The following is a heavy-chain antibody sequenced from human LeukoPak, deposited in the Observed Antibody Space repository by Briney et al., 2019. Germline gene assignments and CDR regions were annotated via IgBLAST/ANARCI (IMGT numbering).Heavy chain of an antibody. CDR3: AKEPLRYFAEGLLDP. CDR2: ISGSGGST. Sequence: PGGSLRLSCAASGFTFSSYAMSWVRQAPGKGLEWVSAISGSGGSTYYADSVKGRFTISRDNSKSTLYLQMNSLRAEDTAVYYCAKEPLRYFAEGLLDPWGQGTLVTVSS. D-gene: IGHD3-9*01. CDR1: GFTFSSYA. V-gene: IGHV3-23*01. J-gene: IGHJ5*02.